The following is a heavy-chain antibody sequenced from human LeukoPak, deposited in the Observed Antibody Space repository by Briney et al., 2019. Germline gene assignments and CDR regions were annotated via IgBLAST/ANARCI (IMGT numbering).Heavy chain of an antibody. J-gene: IGHJ3*02. Sequence: GGSLRLSCVASGFTFSAYYMSWIRQAPGKGLEWVSYISTSSSDINYADSVKGRFTISRDNSKNTLYLQMNSLRAEDTAVYYCAKAYIVGATDDAFDIWGQGTMVTVSS. V-gene: IGHV3-11*05. D-gene: IGHD1-26*01. CDR2: ISTSSSDI. CDR3: AKAYIVGATDDAFDI. CDR1: GFTFSAYY.